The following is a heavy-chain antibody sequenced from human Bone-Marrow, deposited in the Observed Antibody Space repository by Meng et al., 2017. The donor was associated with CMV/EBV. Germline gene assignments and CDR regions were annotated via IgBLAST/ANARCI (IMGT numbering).Heavy chain of an antibody. D-gene: IGHD1-26*01. V-gene: IGHV1-69*02. CDR1: GGTFSSYT. CDR3: ARGAYLPPGYYYGMDV. J-gene: IGHJ6*02. CDR2: IIPILGIA. Sequence: SVKVSCKASGGTFSSYTISWVRQAPGQGLEWMGRIIPILGIANYAQKFQGRVTITADKSTSTAYMELSSLRSEDTAVYYCARGAYLPPGYYYGMDVWGQGTTVTASS.